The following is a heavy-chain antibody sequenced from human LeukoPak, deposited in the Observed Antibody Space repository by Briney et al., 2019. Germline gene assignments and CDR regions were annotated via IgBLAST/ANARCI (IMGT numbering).Heavy chain of an antibody. V-gene: IGHV4-39*01. Sequence: SETLSLTCTVSGGSISSSSYYWGWIRQPPGKGLEWIGSIYYSGSTYYNPSLKSRVTISEDTSKNQFSLKLSSVTAADTAVYYCARHGLVEMALDYWGQGTLDTVSS. J-gene: IGHJ4*02. CDR1: GGSISSSSYY. D-gene: IGHD5-24*01. CDR3: ARHGLVEMALDY. CDR2: IYYSGST.